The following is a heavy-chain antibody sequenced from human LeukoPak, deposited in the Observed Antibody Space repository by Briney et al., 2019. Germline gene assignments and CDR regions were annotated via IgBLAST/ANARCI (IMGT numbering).Heavy chain of an antibody. CDR2: MNPNRGDT. D-gene: IGHD2-2*02. Sequence: ASVKVSCKASGYTFTSYDIHWVRQATGQGLEWMGRMNPNRGDTDYAQKFQGRVTMTRDTSISTAYMELSSLRSEDTAVYYCAREMVVPAAIGAFDIWGQGTMVTVSS. CDR1: GYTFTSYD. CDR3: AREMVVPAAIGAFDI. J-gene: IGHJ3*02. V-gene: IGHV1-8*01.